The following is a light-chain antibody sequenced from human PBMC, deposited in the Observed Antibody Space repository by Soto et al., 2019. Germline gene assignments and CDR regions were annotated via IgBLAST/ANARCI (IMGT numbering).Light chain of an antibody. Sequence: DIQMTQSPSSLSASVGDRVTITCRASQNIVNYLHWYQRKPGKAPKLLIYGASSLQRGVPSRFSGSGSGTDFTLTISTLQPEDFATFYCQQSYSVPLTFGGGTKVEIK. CDR1: QNIVNY. CDR3: QQSYSVPLT. J-gene: IGKJ4*01. V-gene: IGKV1-39*01. CDR2: GAS.